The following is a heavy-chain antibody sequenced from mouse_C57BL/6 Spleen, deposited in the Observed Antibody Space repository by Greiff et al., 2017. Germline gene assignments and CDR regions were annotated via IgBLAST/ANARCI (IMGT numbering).Heavy chain of an antibody. CDR3: ATSDFDY. Sequence: QVQLQQSGAELVKPGASVKLSCKASGYTFTRYWMQWVKQRPGQGLEWIGEIDPSDSYTNYNQKFMGKATLTVDTSSSTAYMQLSSLTSEDSAVYYCATSDFDYWGQGTTLTVSS. V-gene: IGHV1-50*01. CDR2: IDPSDSYT. J-gene: IGHJ2*01. CDR1: GYTFTRYW.